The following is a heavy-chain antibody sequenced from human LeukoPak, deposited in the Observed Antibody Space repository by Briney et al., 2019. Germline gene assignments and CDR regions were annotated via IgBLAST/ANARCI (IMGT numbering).Heavy chain of an antibody. CDR3: ARDLHYYGSGSYYLFDY. CDR1: GYTFTSYY. D-gene: IGHD3-10*01. V-gene: IGHV1-2*02. Sequence: ASVKVSCKASGYTFTSYYMHWVRQAPGQGLEWMGWINPNSGGTNYAQKFQGRVTMTRDTSISTAYMELSRLRSDDTAVYYCARDLHYYGSGSYYLFDYWGQGTLVTVSS. CDR2: INPNSGGT. J-gene: IGHJ4*02.